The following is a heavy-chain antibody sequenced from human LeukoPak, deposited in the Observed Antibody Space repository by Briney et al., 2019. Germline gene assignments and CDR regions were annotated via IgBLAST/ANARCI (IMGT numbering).Heavy chain of an antibody. CDR3: ARDSNRYSGSYDLN. CDR1: GYTFTGYY. J-gene: IGHJ4*02. V-gene: IGHV1-18*04. D-gene: IGHD1-26*01. CDR2: ISAYNGNT. Sequence: ASVKVSCKASGYTFTGYYMHWVRQAPGQGLEWMGWISAYNGNTNYAQKLQGRVTMATDTSTSTAYMELRSLRSDDAAVYYCARDSNRYSGSYDLNWGQGTLVTVSS.